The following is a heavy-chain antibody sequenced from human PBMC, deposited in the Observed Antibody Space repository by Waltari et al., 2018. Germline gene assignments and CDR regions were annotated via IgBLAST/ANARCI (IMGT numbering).Heavy chain of an antibody. CDR2: IYYSGST. CDR3: AIIGARYCSSTSCYTGDY. V-gene: IGHV4-39*07. D-gene: IGHD2-2*02. CDR1: GGSISSSSYY. Sequence: QLQLQESGPGLVKPSETLSLTCTVSGGSISSSSYYWGWIRQPPGKGLEWIGSIYYSGSTYYNPSLKSRVTSSVDTSKNQFALKLSSVTAADTAVYYCAIIGARYCSSTSCYTGDYWGQGTLVTVSS. J-gene: IGHJ4*02.